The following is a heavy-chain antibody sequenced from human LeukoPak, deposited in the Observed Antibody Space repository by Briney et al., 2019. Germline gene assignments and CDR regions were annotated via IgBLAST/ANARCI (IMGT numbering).Heavy chain of an antibody. J-gene: IGHJ4*02. CDR3: ARGMDFDY. D-gene: IGHD2-2*03. CDR1: GYTFNSYG. CDR2: ISAKNGNT. V-gene: IGHV1-18*01. Sequence: ASVKVSCKTSGYTFNSYGISWIRQAPGQGLEWVGWISAKNGNTGYSSRLQGRVTMTTETSTNTAYMELRSLKSDDTAIYYCARGMDFDYWGQGTLVTVSS.